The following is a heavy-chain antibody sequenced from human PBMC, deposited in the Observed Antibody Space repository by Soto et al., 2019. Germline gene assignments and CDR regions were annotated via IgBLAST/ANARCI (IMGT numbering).Heavy chain of an antibody. Sequence: GGSLRLSCAASGFTFIKYAMTWVRQSPGKGLEWVSGISGSGSNTVYADSVKGRFTISRDNSKNTLYPQINSLRVDDTAVYYCARDSVPPIAYWGQGTLVTVSS. CDR1: GFTFIKYA. J-gene: IGHJ4*02. CDR2: ISGSGSNT. V-gene: IGHV3-23*01. D-gene: IGHD3-16*01. CDR3: ARDSVPPIAY.